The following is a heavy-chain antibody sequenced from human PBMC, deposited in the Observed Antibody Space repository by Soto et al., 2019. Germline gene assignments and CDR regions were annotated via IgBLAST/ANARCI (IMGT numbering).Heavy chain of an antibody. D-gene: IGHD3-22*01. CDR3: ARQFDSDTSGYYYAY. CDR1: GGTFSTNT. V-gene: IGHV1-69*01. Sequence: QVQLVQSRAEVKKPGSSVKVSCKASGGTFSTNTISWVRQAPGQGLEWMGGIMPIFGSANYAQKFQGRVTITADEYTRTVYMELSRLRSEDTAVYYCARQFDSDTSGYYYAYWGQGTLVTVSS. CDR2: IMPIFGSA. J-gene: IGHJ4*02.